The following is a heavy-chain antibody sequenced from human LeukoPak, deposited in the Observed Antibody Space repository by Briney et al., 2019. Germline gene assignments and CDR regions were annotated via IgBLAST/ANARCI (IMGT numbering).Heavy chain of an antibody. CDR2: ISGSGGST. D-gene: IGHD4-11*01. CDR3: ARDLNSIMTLDY. CDR1: GFTFSSYA. V-gene: IGHV3-23*01. J-gene: IGHJ4*02. Sequence: GGSLRLSCAASGFTFSSYAMSWVRQAPGKGLEWVSAISGSGGSTYYADSVKGRFTISRDNSKNTLYLQMNSLRAEDTAVYYCARDLNSIMTLDYWGQGTLVTVSS.